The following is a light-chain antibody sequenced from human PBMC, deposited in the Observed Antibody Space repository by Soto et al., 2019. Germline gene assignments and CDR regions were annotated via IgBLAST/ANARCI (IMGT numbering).Light chain of an antibody. CDR2: DAS. CDR1: QSVSSSY. V-gene: IGKV3D-20*01. CDR3: QQYCSSPWT. J-gene: IGKJ1*01. Sequence: EIVLTQSPATLSLSPGERATLSCGASQSVSSSYLAWYQQKPGLAPRLLIYDASSRATGIPDRFSGSGSGTDFTLTISRLEPEDFAVYYCQQYCSSPWTFGQGIKVEIK.